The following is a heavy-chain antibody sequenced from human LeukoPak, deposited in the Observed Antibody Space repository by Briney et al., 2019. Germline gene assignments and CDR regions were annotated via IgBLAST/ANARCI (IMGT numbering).Heavy chain of an antibody. Sequence: SETLSLTCTVSGASFSSSTYYWGWIRQPPGKGLEWIGYIYYSGSTNYNPSLKSRVTISVDTSKNQFSLKLSSVTAADTAVYYCARVLGYCSSTSCPRGRFDPWGQGTLVTVSS. J-gene: IGHJ5*02. V-gene: IGHV4-61*01. CDR3: ARVLGYCSSTSCPRGRFDP. CDR2: IYYSGST. CDR1: GASFSSSTYY. D-gene: IGHD2-2*01.